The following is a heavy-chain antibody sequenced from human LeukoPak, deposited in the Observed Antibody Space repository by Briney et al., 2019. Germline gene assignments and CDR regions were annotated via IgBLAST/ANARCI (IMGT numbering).Heavy chain of an antibody. V-gene: IGHV3-30-3*01. J-gene: IGHJ4*02. CDR2: ISYDGSKQ. D-gene: IGHD2-2*01. CDR3: ARGVHALGY. CDR1: GFTFTNYP. Sequence: PGRSLRLSCEASGFTFTNYPMFWVRLAPAKGLEWVSSISYDGSKQNYTDSVKGRFTISRDNSKNMLFLQMNSLRPEDTAVYYCARGVHALGYWGQGTRVIVSS.